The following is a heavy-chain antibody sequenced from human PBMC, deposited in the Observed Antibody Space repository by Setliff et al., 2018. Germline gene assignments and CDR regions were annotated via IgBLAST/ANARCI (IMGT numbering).Heavy chain of an antibody. CDR2: IDYRWLA. D-gene: IGHD2-2*01. J-gene: IGHJ3*02. CDR3: ASEVVNPISSDAFDI. V-gene: IGHV4-30-4*08. CDR1: GGSISSDNDI. Sequence: TLSLTCTVSGGSISSDNDIWSWLRQSPGNGLEWIAYIDYRWLAYYTPSLKSRVSISVDTSKNQCSLRLSSVTAAETAVYYCASEVVNPISSDAFDIWGRGTMVTVSS.